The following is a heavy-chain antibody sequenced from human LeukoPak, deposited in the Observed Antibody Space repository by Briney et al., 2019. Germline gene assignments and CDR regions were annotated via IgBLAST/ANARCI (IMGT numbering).Heavy chain of an antibody. CDR2: IKKTGSET. Sequence: PGGSLRLSCAASGFTFSHFWMSWVSQAPEKGLEWVAYIKKTGSETYYVDSVKGRFTITRDNTRSSLFLQMYSLRAEDTAVYYCARDFDRSGDYHHFDVWGQGTLVTVSS. J-gene: IGHJ4*02. CDR1: GFTFSHFW. D-gene: IGHD3-9*01. CDR3: ARDFDRSGDYHHFDV. V-gene: IGHV3-7*01.